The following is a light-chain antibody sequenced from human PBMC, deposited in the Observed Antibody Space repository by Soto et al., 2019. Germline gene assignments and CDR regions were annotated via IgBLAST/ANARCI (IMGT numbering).Light chain of an antibody. CDR2: ATS. Sequence: DIQMTQSPSSLSASVGDRVTITCRASQSISTYLNWYQQKPGKAPKVLIYATSSLHSGVPSRFSGSGSETEFTLTISSLQPEDFATYYCQQLNSYPLTFGGGTKVDIK. CDR1: QSISTY. V-gene: IGKV1-39*01. CDR3: QQLNSYPLT. J-gene: IGKJ4*01.